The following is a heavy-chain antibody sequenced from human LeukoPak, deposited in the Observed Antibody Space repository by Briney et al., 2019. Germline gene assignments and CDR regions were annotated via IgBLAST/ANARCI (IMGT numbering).Heavy chain of an antibody. V-gene: IGHV1-18*01. D-gene: IGHD6-13*01. CDR1: GYTFTSYG. CDR3: ARDRVGSSSWYGSRRYLAPDY. Sequence: GASVKVSCKASGYTFTSYGISRVRQAPGQGLEWMGWISAYNGNTNYAQKLQGRVTMTTDTSTSTAYMELRSLRSDDTAVYYCARDRVGSSSWYGSRRYLAPDYWGQGTLVTVSS. CDR2: ISAYNGNT. J-gene: IGHJ4*02.